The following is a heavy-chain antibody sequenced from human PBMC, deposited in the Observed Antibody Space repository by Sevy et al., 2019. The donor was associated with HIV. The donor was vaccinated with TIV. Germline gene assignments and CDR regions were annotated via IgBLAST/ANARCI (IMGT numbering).Heavy chain of an antibody. CDR2: TYYRSKWYN. CDR1: GDSVSSNSAA. Sequence: SQTLSLTCAISGDSVSSNSAAWNWIRQSPSRGLEWLGRTYYRSKWYNDYAVSVKSRITINPDTSKNQFSLQLNSRTPEDTAVYYCARAGYYGSGTRLYYFDYWGQGTLVTVSS. V-gene: IGHV6-1*01. CDR3: ARAGYYGSGTRLYYFDY. D-gene: IGHD3-10*01. J-gene: IGHJ4*02.